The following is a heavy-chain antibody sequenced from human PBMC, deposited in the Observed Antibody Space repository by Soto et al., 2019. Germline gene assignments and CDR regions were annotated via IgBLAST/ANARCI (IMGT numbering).Heavy chain of an antibody. V-gene: IGHV4-34*01. J-gene: IGHJ5*02. Sequence: SETLSLTCAVYGGSFSCYYWSWIRQPPGKGLEWIGEINHSGSTNYNPSLKSRVTISVDTSKNQFSLKLSSVTAADTAVYYCARGPIAANNWFDPWGQGTLVTVSS. CDR2: INHSGST. CDR3: ARGPIAANNWFDP. D-gene: IGHD6-25*01. CDR1: GGSFSCYY.